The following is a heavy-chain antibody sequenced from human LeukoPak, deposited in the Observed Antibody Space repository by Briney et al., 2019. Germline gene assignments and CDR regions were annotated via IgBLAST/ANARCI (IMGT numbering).Heavy chain of an antibody. CDR1: GFTFSSYG. CDR2: ISYDGSNK. V-gene: IGHV3-30*03. CDR3: ARQMRFCSGGSCSYDAFDI. Sequence: PGGSLRLSCAASGFTFSSYGMHWVRQAPGKGLEWVAVISYDGSNKYYADSVKGRFTISRDNSKITLYLQMNSLRTEDTAVYYCARQMRFCSGGSCSYDAFDIWGQGTMVTVSS. J-gene: IGHJ3*02. D-gene: IGHD2-15*01.